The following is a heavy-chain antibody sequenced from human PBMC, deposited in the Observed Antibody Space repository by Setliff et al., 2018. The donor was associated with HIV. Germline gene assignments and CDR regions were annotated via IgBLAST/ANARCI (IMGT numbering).Heavy chain of an antibody. Sequence: PSETLSLTCRVSGGSISSYHWSWIRQPPGKGLEWIGHIYKSGSANYSPSLKGRVTISADTSRNQFSLKLTSVTAADTAVYYCVRGKRGYSYGYCFDYWGQGALVTVSS. V-gene: IGHV4-4*08. CDR2: IYKSGSA. D-gene: IGHD5-18*01. J-gene: IGHJ4*02. CDR1: GGSISSYH. CDR3: VRGKRGYSYGYCFDY.